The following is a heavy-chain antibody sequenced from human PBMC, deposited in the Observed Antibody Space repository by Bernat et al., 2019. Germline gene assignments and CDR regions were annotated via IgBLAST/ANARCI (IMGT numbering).Heavy chain of an antibody. CDR3: AAAPSQVPAANIWFDP. J-gene: IGHJ5*01. D-gene: IGHD2-2*01. CDR2: INPYNGNK. Sequence: QVQLLQSGTDVKKPGASLRVSCKASGYTFINYGITWVRQAPGQGLEWMGWINPYNGNKNYAQTVQGRVTRTTDTSTSTAYMEMTSLRSDDTAVYYCAAAPSQVPAANIWFDPWGQGTLVTVSS. CDR1: GYTFINYG. V-gene: IGHV1-18*01.